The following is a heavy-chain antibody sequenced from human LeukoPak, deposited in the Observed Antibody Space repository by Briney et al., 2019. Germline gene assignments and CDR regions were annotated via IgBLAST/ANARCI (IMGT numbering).Heavy chain of an antibody. CDR1: GFTFTYYD. D-gene: IGHD4-17*01. CDR2: ISSTGNNI. V-gene: IGHV3-21*01. CDR3: ARGLRRGDY. Sequence: GGSLRLSCAASGFTFTYYDMNWVRQAPGRGLGWVSSISSTGNNIYYADSVKGRFTISRDNAKVSLYLEMNSLRAEDTAVYYCARGLRRGDYWGQGTLVTVSS. J-gene: IGHJ4*02.